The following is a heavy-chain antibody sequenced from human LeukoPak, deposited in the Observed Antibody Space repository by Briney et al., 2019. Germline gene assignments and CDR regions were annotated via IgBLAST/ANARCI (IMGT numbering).Heavy chain of an antibody. D-gene: IGHD3-10*02. Sequence: ASVKVSCKASGYTFTSYDINWVRQAPGQGLEWMGGMNPNSGNTGYAHKFQGRVTMTRNTAMSTAYMELSSLRSADTAMYYCARGNVRSFDYWGQGTLVIVSS. CDR2: MNPNSGNT. CDR3: ARGNVRSFDY. J-gene: IGHJ4*02. V-gene: IGHV1-8*01. CDR1: GYTFTSYD.